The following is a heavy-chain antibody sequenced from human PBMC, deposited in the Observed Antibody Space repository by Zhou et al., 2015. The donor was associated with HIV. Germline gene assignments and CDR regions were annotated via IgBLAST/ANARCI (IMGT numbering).Heavy chain of an antibody. CDR3: TRGRWEVPDAY. J-gene: IGHJ4*02. Sequence: QVQLVQSGAEVKKPGASVKVSCKASGYTFISYDINWVRQATGQGLEWMGWMNPNSGNTGYAQKFQGRVTMTRNTSISTAYMQLSGLTSEDTAIYYCTRGRWEVPDAYWGQGTLVTVSP. D-gene: IGHD1-26*01. CDR1: GYTFISYD. V-gene: IGHV1-8*01. CDR2: MNPNSGNT.